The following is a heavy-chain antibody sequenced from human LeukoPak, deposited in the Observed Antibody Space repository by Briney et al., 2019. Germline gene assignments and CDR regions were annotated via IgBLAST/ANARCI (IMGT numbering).Heavy chain of an antibody. CDR2: INPNSGGT. CDR1: GYTFTGYY. V-gene: IGHV1-2*02. D-gene: IGHD2-15*01. CDR3: ARSLGSALAPTIYFDY. J-gene: IGHJ4*02. Sequence: ASVKVSCKASGYTFTGYYMHWVRQAPGQGLERMGWINPNSGGTNYAQKFQGRVTMTRDTSISTAYMELSRLRSDDTAVYYCARSLGSALAPTIYFDYWGQGTLVTVSS.